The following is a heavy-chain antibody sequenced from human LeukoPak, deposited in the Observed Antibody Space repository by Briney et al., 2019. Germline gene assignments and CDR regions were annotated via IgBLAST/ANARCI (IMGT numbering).Heavy chain of an antibody. CDR3: ARASIPPIVVVPAAPVGIDY. J-gene: IGHJ4*02. D-gene: IGHD2-2*01. CDR1: GYTFTSYG. Sequence: ASVKVSCKASGYTFTSYGISRVRQAPGQGLEWMGWISAYNGNTNYAQKLQGRVTMTTDTSTSTAYMELRSLRSDDTAVYYCARASIPPIVVVPAAPVGIDYWGQGTLVTVSS. CDR2: ISAYNGNT. V-gene: IGHV1-18*01.